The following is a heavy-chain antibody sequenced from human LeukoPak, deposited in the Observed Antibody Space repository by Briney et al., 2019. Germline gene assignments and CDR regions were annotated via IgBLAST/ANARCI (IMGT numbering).Heavy chain of an antibody. CDR3: ARSGSGWQTGFDP. D-gene: IGHD6-19*01. CDR1: GDSISSYY. CDR2: IYYSGST. Sequence: SETLSHTCTVSGDSISSYYWSWIRQPPGKGLEWIGYIYYSGSTNYNPSLKSRVTISVDTSKNQFSLKLSSVTAADTAVYYCARSGSGWQTGFDPWGQGTLVTVSS. J-gene: IGHJ5*02. V-gene: IGHV4-59*08.